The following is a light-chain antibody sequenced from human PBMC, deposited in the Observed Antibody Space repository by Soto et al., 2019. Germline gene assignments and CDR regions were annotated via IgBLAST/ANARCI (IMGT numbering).Light chain of an antibody. CDR3: QQART. Sequence: EIVLTQSPATLSLSPGERATLSCRASQCVSSYLAWYQQKPGQAPRLLIYDASNRATGIPARFSGSGSGTDFTLTISSLEPEDSAVYYCQQARTFGQGTKVEIK. J-gene: IGKJ1*01. CDR2: DAS. CDR1: QCVSSY. V-gene: IGKV3-11*01.